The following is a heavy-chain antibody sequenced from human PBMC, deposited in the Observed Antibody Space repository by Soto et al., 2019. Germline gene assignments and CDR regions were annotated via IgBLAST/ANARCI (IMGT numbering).Heavy chain of an antibody. CDR1: GFTFSSYW. J-gene: IGHJ4*02. CDR2: INSDGSTT. Sequence: GGSLRLSCAASGFTFSSYWMHWVRQAPGKGLVWVSRINSDGSTTSYADSVKGRFTISRDNAKNSLYLQMNSLRAEDTAVYYCARDPGKWPRKGPYYFAYWGQGTLVTVSS. V-gene: IGHV3-74*01. CDR3: ARDPGKWPRKGPYYFAY. D-gene: IGHD5-12*01.